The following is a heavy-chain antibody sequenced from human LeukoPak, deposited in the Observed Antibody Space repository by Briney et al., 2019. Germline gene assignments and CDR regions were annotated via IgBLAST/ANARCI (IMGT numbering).Heavy chain of an antibody. V-gene: IGHV4-61*01. CDR2: IYYTGST. D-gene: IGHD3-10*01. CDR1: GDSVSSGSYH. CDR3: GRGRGGGCFNS. Sequence: SETLSLTCTVSGDSVSSGSYHWGWIRQPPGKRLEWIGHIYYTGSTNYSPSLKSRVTISVDTSKNQFSLKLSSVTAADTAVYYGGRGRGGGCFNSGGQGPRAPV. J-gene: IGHJ4*02.